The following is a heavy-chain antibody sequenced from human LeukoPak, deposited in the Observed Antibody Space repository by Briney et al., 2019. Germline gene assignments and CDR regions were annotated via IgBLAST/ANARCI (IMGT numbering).Heavy chain of an antibody. CDR3: TRIYYYASGTYDKYFDP. CDR1: GGTFSSYA. J-gene: IGHJ5*02. Sequence: SVKVSCKASGGTFSSYAISWVRQAPGQGLEWMGGIIPILGIANYAQKFQGRVTMTTDTPTSTAYMELRSLRSDDTAVYYCTRIYYYASGTYDKYFDPWGQGTLVTVSS. CDR2: IIPILGIA. V-gene: IGHV1-69*10. D-gene: IGHD3-10*01.